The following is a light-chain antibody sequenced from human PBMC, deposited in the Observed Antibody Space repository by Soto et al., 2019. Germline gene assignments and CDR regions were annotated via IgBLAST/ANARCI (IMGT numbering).Light chain of an antibody. CDR3: QQYAGSPRT. J-gene: IGKJ1*01. Sequence: RVVPQSPATGSVCPGEGASLSGRASQNLGTLYLAWFQQKSGQAPRLLIYSASRRATGIPDRFTGSGSGTDFTLTINRVEPEDLAVYFCQQYAGSPRTFGQGTKVDIK. V-gene: IGKV3-20*01. CDR2: SAS. CDR1: QNLGTLY.